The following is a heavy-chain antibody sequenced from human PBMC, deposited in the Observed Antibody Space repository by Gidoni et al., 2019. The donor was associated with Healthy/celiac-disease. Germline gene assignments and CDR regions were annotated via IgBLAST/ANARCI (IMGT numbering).Heavy chain of an antibody. CDR1: GGPSSRYA. CDR2: IIPIFGTA. Sequence: VQPVQSGAAVKKPGSSVKVTRTAFGGPSSRYALSWVRQAPGQGLEWMGGIIPIFGTANYAQKFQGRVTITADESTSTAYMELSSLRSEDTAVYYCARGAGSSGWYGPWDYWGQGTLVTVSS. V-gene: IGHV1-69*01. CDR3: ARGAGSSGWYGPWDY. J-gene: IGHJ4*02. D-gene: IGHD6-19*01.